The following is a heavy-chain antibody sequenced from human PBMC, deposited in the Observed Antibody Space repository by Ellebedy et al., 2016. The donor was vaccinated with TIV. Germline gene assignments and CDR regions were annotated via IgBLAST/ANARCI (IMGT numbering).Heavy chain of an antibody. CDR3: ANLGSGYYDY. CDR1: GFTFDDYA. CDR2: ISWNSGSI. J-gene: IGHJ4*02. D-gene: IGHD1-26*01. V-gene: IGHV3-9*01. Sequence: SLKISXAASGFTFDDYAMHWVRQAPGKGLEWVSGISWNSGSIGYADSVKGRFTISRDNAKNSLYLQMNSLRAEDTALYYCANLGSGYYDYWGQGTLVTVSS.